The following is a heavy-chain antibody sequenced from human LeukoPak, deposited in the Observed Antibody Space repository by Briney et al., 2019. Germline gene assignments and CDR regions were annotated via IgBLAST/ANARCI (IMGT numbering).Heavy chain of an antibody. Sequence: GASVKVSCKASGYSFTGYYMHWVRHAPGQGLEWMGWINPNSGGTNYAQKFQGRVTMTRDTSISTAYMELSRLRSDDTAVYYCARGDSYTIFGVVIIGGYWGQGTLVTVSS. J-gene: IGHJ4*02. CDR1: GYSFTGYY. CDR2: INPNSGGT. D-gene: IGHD3-3*01. CDR3: ARGDSYTIFGVVIIGGY. V-gene: IGHV1-2*02.